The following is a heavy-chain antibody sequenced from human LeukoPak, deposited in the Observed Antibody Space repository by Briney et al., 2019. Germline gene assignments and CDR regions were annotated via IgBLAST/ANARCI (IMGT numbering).Heavy chain of an antibody. V-gene: IGHV3-48*04. CDR2: ISSSGNAI. CDR1: GFTLSSYS. D-gene: IGHD5-12*01. Sequence: TGGSLRLSCAASGFTLSSYSMNWVRQAPGRGLEWVSYISSSGNAIYYADSVKGRFTISRDNAKNSLYLQMNSLRAEDTAVYYCARWRPSDYWGQGTLVTVSS. J-gene: IGHJ4*02. CDR3: ARWRPSDY.